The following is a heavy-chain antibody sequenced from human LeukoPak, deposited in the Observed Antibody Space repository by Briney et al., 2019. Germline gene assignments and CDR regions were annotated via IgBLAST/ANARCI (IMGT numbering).Heavy chain of an antibody. J-gene: IGHJ4*02. CDR1: GGSFSGYY. CDR2: INHSGST. V-gene: IGHV4-34*01. CDR3: ARGRLLGVVIIGY. D-gene: IGHD3-3*01. Sequence: SETLSLTCAAYGGSFSGYYWSWIRQPPGKGLEWIGEINHSGSTNYNPSLKSRVTISVDTSKNQFSLKLSSVTAADTAVYYCARGRLLGVVIIGYWGKGTLVTVSS.